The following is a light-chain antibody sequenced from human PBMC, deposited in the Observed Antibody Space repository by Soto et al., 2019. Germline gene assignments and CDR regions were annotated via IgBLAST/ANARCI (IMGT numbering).Light chain of an antibody. V-gene: IGKV3-15*01. CDR3: QQYGSSPYT. Sequence: EVVVTQSPATLSVSPGESVTLSCRASQSVSTNLAWYQQKPGQAPRLLLFGASTRATGVPARFSGSGSETEFTLTISRLEPEDFAVYYCQQYGSSPYTFGQGTKLEIK. CDR1: QSVSTN. CDR2: GAS. J-gene: IGKJ2*01.